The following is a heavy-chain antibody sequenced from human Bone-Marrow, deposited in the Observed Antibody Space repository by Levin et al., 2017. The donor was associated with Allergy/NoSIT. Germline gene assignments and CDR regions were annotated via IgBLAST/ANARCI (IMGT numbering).Heavy chain of an antibody. V-gene: IGHV5-51*01. J-gene: IGHJ4*02. CDR3: ARLAFCSDGSCYSDFNH. Sequence: GGSLRLSCKASGYSFTSYWIGWVRQMPGKGLEWMGMIYPGDSEIKYSPSFQGQVTITADKSISTAYVQWRSLQASDTATYFCARLAFCSDGSCYSDFNHWGQGTPVTVSS. CDR1: GYSFTSYW. D-gene: IGHD2-15*01. CDR2: IYPGDSEI.